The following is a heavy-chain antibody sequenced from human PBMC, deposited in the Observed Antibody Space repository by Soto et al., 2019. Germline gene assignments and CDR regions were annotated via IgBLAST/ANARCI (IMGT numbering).Heavy chain of an antibody. Sequence: SSETLSLTCAVYGGSFSGYYWSWIRQPPGKGLEWIGEINHSGSTNYNPSLKSRVTISVDTSKNQFSLKLSSVAAADTAVYYCARGTQYYYGSGSYPRFLDVWGQGTTVTVSS. CDR2: INHSGST. D-gene: IGHD3-10*01. CDR1: GGSFSGYY. J-gene: IGHJ6*02. V-gene: IGHV4-34*01. CDR3: ARGTQYYYGSGSYPRFLDV.